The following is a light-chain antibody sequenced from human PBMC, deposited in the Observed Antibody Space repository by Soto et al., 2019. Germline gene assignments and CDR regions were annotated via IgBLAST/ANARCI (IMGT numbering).Light chain of an antibody. CDR1: QSVSSSF. CDR2: AAS. J-gene: IGKJ4*01. Sequence: EIVLTQSPGTLSLSPGERATLSCRASQSVSSSFLTWYQQKPGQAPRLLIYAASNRATGIPDRFSGSGSGTDFTLTISRLEPEDFAVYYCQQYGDYRTLTFGGGTKLDIX. V-gene: IGKV3-20*01. CDR3: QQYGDYRTLT.